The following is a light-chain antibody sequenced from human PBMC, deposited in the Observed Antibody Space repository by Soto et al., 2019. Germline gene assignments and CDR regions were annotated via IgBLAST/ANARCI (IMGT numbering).Light chain of an antibody. J-gene: IGLJ3*02. Sequence: QSVLTQPPSASGSPGQSVAISCTGTSSDVGGYNYVSWYQQHPGKAPKLMIYEVSNRPSGVSNRFSGSESGNTASLTISELQAEDEADYYCTSFTTISTWVFGGGTKVTVL. CDR1: SSDVGGYNY. CDR3: TSFTTISTWV. V-gene: IGLV2-14*01. CDR2: EVS.